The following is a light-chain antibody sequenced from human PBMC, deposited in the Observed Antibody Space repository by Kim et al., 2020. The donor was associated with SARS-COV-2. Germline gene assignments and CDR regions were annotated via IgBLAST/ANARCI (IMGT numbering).Light chain of an antibody. CDR2: EVN. J-gene: IGLJ1*01. Sequence: QSITISCTGTSTDFGNYNFVSWYQDHPGKAPKVVIYEVNKRPSGVSGRFSGSKSGNTASLTISGLQAEDEADYYCGSSTSRYTFVFGTGTKVTVL. CDR3: GSSTSRYTFV. V-gene: IGLV2-14*02. CDR1: STDFGNYNF.